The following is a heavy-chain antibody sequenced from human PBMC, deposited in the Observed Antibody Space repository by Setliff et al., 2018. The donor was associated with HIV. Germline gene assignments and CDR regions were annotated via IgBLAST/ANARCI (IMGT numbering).Heavy chain of an antibody. CDR1: GFILSSYV. CDR2: ISGSGGST. J-gene: IGHJ6*03. D-gene: IGHD3-3*01. Sequence: GGSLRLSCAASGFILSSYVMSWVRQAPGKGLEWVSGISGSGGSTYYADSVKGRFTISRDNSKNMLYLQMNSLRAEDTAVYYCAKDPIFGVVTYYYYYMDVWGKGTTVTVSS. CDR3: AKDPIFGVVTYYYYYMDV. V-gene: IGHV3-23*01.